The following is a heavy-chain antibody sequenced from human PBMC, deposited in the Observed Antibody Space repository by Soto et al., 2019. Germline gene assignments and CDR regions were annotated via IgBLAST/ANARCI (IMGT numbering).Heavy chain of an antibody. V-gene: IGHV4-59*01. CDR3: ARAVYCISSSCYGPFDP. CDR2: IHYSGSA. J-gene: IGHJ5*02. CDR1: GGSISSYN. Sequence: SETLSLTCTVSGGSISSYNWSWIRQPPGKGLEWIGYIHYSGSAYYNPSLKSRVTISVDTSKKQFSLKLSSVTPADTAVYYCARAVYCISSSCYGPFDPWGQGTLVTVSS. D-gene: IGHD2-2*01.